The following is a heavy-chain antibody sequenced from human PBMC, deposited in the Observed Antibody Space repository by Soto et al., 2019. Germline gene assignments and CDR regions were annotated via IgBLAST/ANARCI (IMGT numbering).Heavy chain of an antibody. V-gene: IGHV5-51*01. D-gene: IGHD3-16*02. J-gene: IGHJ4*02. CDR3: ARRGGSYQADY. CDR1: GYSFSDYW. CDR2: IYPGDSDT. Sequence: GESLKISCKGSGYSFSDYWIGWVRQMPGKGLEWMGIIYPGDSDTIYSPSFQGQVTISADKSISTAYVQWSGLKASDTAVYYCARRGGSYQADYWGQGTLVTASS.